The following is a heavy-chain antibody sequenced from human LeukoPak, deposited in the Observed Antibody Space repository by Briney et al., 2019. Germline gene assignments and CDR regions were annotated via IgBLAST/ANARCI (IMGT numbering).Heavy chain of an antibody. J-gene: IGHJ4*02. CDR3: VRDGEYSYGIDFDY. D-gene: IGHD5-18*01. Sequence: GGSLRLSCAASGFTLSNSWMHWVRHAPGKGLVWVSRTNGDGSDTGYADSVKGRFTISRDSATNTLYLQMNSLRAEDTAIYYCVRDGEYSYGIDFDYWGQGTLVTVSP. CDR2: TNGDGSDT. CDR1: GFTLSNSW. V-gene: IGHV3-74*01.